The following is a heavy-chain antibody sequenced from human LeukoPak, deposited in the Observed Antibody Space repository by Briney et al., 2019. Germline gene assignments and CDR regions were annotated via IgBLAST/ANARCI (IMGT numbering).Heavy chain of an antibody. J-gene: IGHJ4*02. CDR3: ARSVRYSSGWPDYFDY. CDR2: TNHSGST. D-gene: IGHD6-25*01. CDR1: GGSISSYY. Sequence: SETLSLTCTVSGGSISSYYWSWIRQPPGNGLEWIGETNHSGSTNYNPSLKSRVTISVDTSKNQFSLKLSSVTAADTAVYYCARSVRYSSGWPDYFDYWGQGTLVTVSS. V-gene: IGHV4-34*01.